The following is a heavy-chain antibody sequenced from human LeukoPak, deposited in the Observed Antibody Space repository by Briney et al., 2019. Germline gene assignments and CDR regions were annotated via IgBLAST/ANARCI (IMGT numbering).Heavy chain of an antibody. J-gene: IGHJ6*03. CDR1: GYTFTSYG. Sequence: ASVKVSCKASGYTFTSYGISWVRQAPGQGLEWMGWINPNSGGTNYAQKFQGRVTMTRDTSISTAYMELSRLRSDDTAVYYCARVGVSSGLHYYYYMDVWGKGTTVTVSS. CDR2: INPNSGGT. D-gene: IGHD6-19*01. V-gene: IGHV1-2*02. CDR3: ARVGVSSGLHYYYYMDV.